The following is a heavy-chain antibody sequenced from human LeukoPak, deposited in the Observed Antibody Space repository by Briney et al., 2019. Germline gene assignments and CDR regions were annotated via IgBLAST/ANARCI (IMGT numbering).Heavy chain of an antibody. CDR2: IRSYSSYI. CDR1: GFKFETYN. D-gene: IGHD2-21*01. J-gene: IGHJ6*03. V-gene: IGHV3-21*01. Sequence: GGSLRLSCAASGFKFETYNFNWVRQAPGRGLEWVATIRSYSSYIHYGDSVKGRFTISRDDAKKSLYLQMNSLRAEDTAVYFCARYSEVYYYVDVWGTGTTVTVSS. CDR3: ARYSEVYYYVDV.